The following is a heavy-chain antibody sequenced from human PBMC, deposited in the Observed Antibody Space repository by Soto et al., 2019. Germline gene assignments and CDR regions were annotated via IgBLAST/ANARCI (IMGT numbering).Heavy chain of an antibody. J-gene: IGHJ4*02. CDR1: GFTFTSYS. D-gene: IGHD3-10*01. V-gene: IGHV3-30*01. CDR3: ARDAGSRGYYHERNYPDY. Sequence: QVQLLESGGGVVQPGASLRLSCAASGFTFTSYSMHWVRQAPGKGLEWVAIVSYDGRNKRDADSVKGRVTISRDNSKNTLYLQMNSLKPDDTAVYYCARDAGSRGYYHERNYPDYWGQGTLVTVSS. CDR2: VSYDGRNK.